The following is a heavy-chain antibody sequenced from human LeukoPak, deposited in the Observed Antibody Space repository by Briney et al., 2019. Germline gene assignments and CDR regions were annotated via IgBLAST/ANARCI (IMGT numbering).Heavy chain of an antibody. Sequence: SETLSLTCAVYGGSFSGYYWSWIRQPPGKGLEWIGEINHSGSTNYNPSLKSRVTISVDTSKNQFSLKLSSVTAADTAVYYCARHPYGDYESWYFDLWGRGTLVTVSS. CDR2: INHSGST. CDR3: ARHPYGDYESWYFDL. J-gene: IGHJ2*01. V-gene: IGHV4-34*01. D-gene: IGHD4-17*01. CDR1: GGSFSGYY.